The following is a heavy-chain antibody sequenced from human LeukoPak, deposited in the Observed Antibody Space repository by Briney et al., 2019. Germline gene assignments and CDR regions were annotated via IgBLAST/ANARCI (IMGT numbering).Heavy chain of an antibody. D-gene: IGHD6-19*01. CDR2: INHSGST. CDR1: GGSFSGYY. J-gene: IGHJ5*02. Sequence: SETLSLTCAVYGGSFSGYYWSWIRQPPGKGLEWIGEINHSGSTNYNPSLKSRVTISVDTSKNQFSLKLSSVTAADTAVYYCATAHVRAVAGRRDWFDPWGQGTLVTVSS. CDR3: ATAHVRAVAGRRDWFDP. V-gene: IGHV4-34*01.